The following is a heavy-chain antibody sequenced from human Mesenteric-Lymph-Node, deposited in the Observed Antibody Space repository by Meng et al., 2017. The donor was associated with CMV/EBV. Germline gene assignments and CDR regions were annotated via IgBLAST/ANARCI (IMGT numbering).Heavy chain of an antibody. V-gene: IGHV4-39*07. J-gene: IGHJ4*02. D-gene: IGHD6-19*01. CDR3: ARGGYDSGWYDY. CDR2: IFYSGST. CDR1: GGSISSSSYY. Sequence: GSLRLSCTVSGGSISSSSYYWGWIRQPPGKGLEWIGSIFYSGSTFYNPSLKSRVTISVDTSKNQFSLKLSSVTAADTAVYYCARGGYDSGWYDYWGQGTLVTVSS.